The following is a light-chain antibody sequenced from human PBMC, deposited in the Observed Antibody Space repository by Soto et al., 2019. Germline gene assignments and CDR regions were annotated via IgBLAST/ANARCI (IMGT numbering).Light chain of an antibody. CDR3: ASWDDSLNGHAV. CDR2: NSN. Sequence: QSVLTQPPSASGTPGQRVTISCSGSSSNIGSNTVNWYRQLPGTAPKLLIYNSNLRPSGVPDRFSGSKSGTSASLAISGLQSGDDADYYCASWDDSLNGHAVFGGGTQLTVL. V-gene: IGLV1-44*01. CDR1: SSNIGSNT. J-gene: IGLJ7*01.